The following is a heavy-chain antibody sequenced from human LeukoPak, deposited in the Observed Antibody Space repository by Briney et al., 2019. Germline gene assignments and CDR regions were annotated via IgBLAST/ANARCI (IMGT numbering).Heavy chain of an antibody. V-gene: IGHV3-23*01. D-gene: IGHD1-1*01. J-gene: IGHJ4*02. CDR2: IGGSGGST. CDR3: AKGTRAHTSGFWVFDY. Sequence: PGGSLRLSCAASGFTFSSYAMSWVRQAPGKGLEWVSGIGGSGGSTYYADSVKGRFTISRDNSKNTLYLQMNSLRAEDTAVYYCAKGTRAHTSGFWVFDYWGQGTLVTVSS. CDR1: GFTFSSYA.